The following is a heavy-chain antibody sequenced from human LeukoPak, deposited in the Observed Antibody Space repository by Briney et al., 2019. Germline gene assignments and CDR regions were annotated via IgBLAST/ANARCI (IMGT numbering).Heavy chain of an antibody. D-gene: IGHD2-8*01. J-gene: IGHJ2*01. CDR2: ISSSGSTI. V-gene: IGHV3-11*01. CDR1: GFTFSDYY. CDR3: ARGGGDCTNGVCYNYWYFDL. Sequence: AGGSLRLSCAASGFTFSDYYMSWIRQAPGKGLEGVSYISSSGSTIYYADSVKARFTISRDNAKNSLYLQMNSLRAEDTAVYYCARGGGDCTNGVCYNYWYFDLWGRGTLVTVSS.